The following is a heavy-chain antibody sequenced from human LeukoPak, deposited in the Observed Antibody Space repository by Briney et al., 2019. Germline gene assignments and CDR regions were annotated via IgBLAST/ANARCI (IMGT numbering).Heavy chain of an antibody. CDR1: GFTFDDYA. CDR2: ISWNSGSI. V-gene: IGHV3-9*01. Sequence: SGRSLRLSCAASGFTFDDYAMHWVRQAPGKGLEWVSGISWNSGSIGYADSVKGRFTISRDNAKNSLYLQMNSLRVEDTAVYYCARDLFGAYCGGTCPTPDYWGQGTLVSVSS. CDR3: ARDLFGAYCGGTCPTPDY. J-gene: IGHJ4*02. D-gene: IGHD2-21*01.